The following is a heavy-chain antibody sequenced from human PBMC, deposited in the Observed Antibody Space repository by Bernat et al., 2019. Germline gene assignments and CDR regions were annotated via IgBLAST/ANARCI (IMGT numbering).Heavy chain of an antibody. V-gene: IGHV4-59*08. Sequence: QVQLQESGPGLVKPSETLSLTCTVSGGSISSYYWSWIRQPPGKGLEWIGYIYYSGSTNYNPSLTSRVTISVDTSKNQFSLKLSSVTAADTAVYYCARLSSAYYDILTGYYWPGHFDYWGQGALVNVSS. J-gene: IGHJ4*02. CDR2: IYYSGST. D-gene: IGHD3-9*01. CDR1: GGSISSYY. CDR3: ARLSSAYYDILTGYYWPGHFDY.